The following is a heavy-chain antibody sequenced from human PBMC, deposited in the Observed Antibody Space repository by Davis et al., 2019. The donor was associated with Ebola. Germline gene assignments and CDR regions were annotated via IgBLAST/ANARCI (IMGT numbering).Heavy chain of an antibody. Sequence: ESLKIPCAASGFTFSTYSMSWVRQAPGKGLEWVSSISSDSDYIYYADSVKGRFTISRDNAKNSLYLQMNSLRAEDTAVYYCAVGAYAFDYWGQGTLVTVSS. J-gene: IGHJ4*02. CDR2: ISSDSDYI. CDR3: AVGAYAFDY. CDR1: GFTFSTYS. V-gene: IGHV3-21*01. D-gene: IGHD1-26*01.